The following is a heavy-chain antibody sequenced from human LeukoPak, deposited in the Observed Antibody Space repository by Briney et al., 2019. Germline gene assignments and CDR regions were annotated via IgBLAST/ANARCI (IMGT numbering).Heavy chain of an antibody. Sequence: GGSLRLSCAASGVTFSSYAMSWVRQAPGKGLEWVSAISGSGVSTYYADSVKGRFTISRDNTKNTLYLQMNSLRAEDTAVYYCAKDNWNHPYYFDYWGQGTLVTVSS. J-gene: IGHJ4*02. CDR2: ISGSGVST. V-gene: IGHV3-23*01. D-gene: IGHD1-14*01. CDR3: AKDNWNHPYYFDY. CDR1: GVTFSSYA.